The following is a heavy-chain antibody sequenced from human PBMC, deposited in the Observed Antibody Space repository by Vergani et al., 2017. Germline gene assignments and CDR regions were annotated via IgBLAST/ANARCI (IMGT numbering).Heavy chain of an antibody. CDR1: GFTVSSNY. Sequence: VQLVESGGGLVQPGGSLRLSCAASGFTVSSNYMSWIRQPPGKGLEWIGCISYSGSTNYNPSRKSRPHISVDTSKNQFSLNLSSVTATDTAVYYCARFYGSGSNPPVSYGMDVWGQGTTVTVSS. CDR2: ISYSGST. J-gene: IGHJ6*02. D-gene: IGHD3-10*01. V-gene: IGHV4-59*08. CDR3: ARFYGSGSNPPVSYGMDV.